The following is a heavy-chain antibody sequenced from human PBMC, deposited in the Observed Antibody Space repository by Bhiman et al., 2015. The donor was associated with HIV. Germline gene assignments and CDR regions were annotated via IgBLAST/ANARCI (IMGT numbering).Heavy chain of an antibody. V-gene: IGHV3-66*02. D-gene: IGHD4-11*01. Sequence: EVQLVESGGGVVRPGGSLRLSCAASGFTFDDYGMSWVRQAPGKGLEWVSVNNSGGTYYADSVRGRFTISRDNSKNTLYLQMDSLRTEDTAVYYCARNHRSSNWLGIFYYYMDVWGKGTTVTVSS. CDR2: NNSGGT. J-gene: IGHJ6*03. CDR3: ARNHRSSNWLGIFYYYMDV. CDR1: GFTFDDYG.